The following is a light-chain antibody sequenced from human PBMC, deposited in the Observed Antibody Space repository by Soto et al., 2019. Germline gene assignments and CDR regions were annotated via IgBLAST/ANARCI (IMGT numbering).Light chain of an antibody. CDR2: AAS. J-gene: IGKJ5*01. CDR1: HSIISY. V-gene: IGKV1-39*01. CDR3: HPTLSPPLIP. Sequence: DIQMTQSPYSLSASVGDRVTITCRASHSIISYLNWYQQEPWKAPKLLIYAASTLQGGVPSRFSGSGSGSDFTLTISILQPEDFATQYCHPTLSPPLIPFGQGTRLEIK.